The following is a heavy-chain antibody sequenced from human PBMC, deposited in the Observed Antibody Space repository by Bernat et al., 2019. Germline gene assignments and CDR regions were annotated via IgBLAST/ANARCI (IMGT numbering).Heavy chain of an antibody. V-gene: IGHV1-2*06. CDR3: VRDQGGTNLYSSYYMDV. CDR1: GFTFTGYY. D-gene: IGHD1-1*01. Sequence: QVQLVQSGAEVKKPGASVKVSCKASGFTFTGYYIHWVRQAPGQGLEWRGRINPNSGATNSAQEFQGRVTMTRDTSISTAYMELSRLRSDDTAVYYCVRDQGGTNLYSSYYMDVWGNGTTVTVSS. CDR2: INPNSGAT. J-gene: IGHJ6*03.